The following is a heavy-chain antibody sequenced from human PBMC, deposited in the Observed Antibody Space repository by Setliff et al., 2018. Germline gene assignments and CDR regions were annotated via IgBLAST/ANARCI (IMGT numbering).Heavy chain of an antibody. D-gene: IGHD3-10*01. CDR3: ARASRFGTVVYKGDYYMDA. CDR1: GYMFTTYA. V-gene: IGHV7-4-1*02. CDR2: INTNTGNP. J-gene: IGHJ6*03. Sequence: ASVKVSCKASGYMFTTYAMSWIRQVPGQGFEWMGWINTNTGNPIYVQGFTGRFVFSLDTSVSTAYLHISGLKAEDTAVYYCARASRFGTVVYKGDYYMDAWGKGTTVTVSS.